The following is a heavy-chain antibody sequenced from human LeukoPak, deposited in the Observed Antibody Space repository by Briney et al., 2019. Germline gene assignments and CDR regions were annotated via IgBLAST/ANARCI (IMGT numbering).Heavy chain of an antibody. CDR2: ISGSGGST. Sequence: GGSLRLSCAASGFTFSSYAMSWVRQAPGKGLEWVSAISGSGGSTYYADSVKGRFTISRDNSKNTLYLQMNSLRAEDTAVYYCAREQIVGYCSGGSCYGYYYGMDVWGQGTTVTVSS. D-gene: IGHD2-15*01. CDR3: AREQIVGYCSGGSCYGYYYGMDV. V-gene: IGHV3-23*01. J-gene: IGHJ6*02. CDR1: GFTFSSYA.